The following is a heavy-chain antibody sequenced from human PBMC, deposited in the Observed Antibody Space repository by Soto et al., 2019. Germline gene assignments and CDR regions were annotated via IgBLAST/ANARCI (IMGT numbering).Heavy chain of an antibody. J-gene: IGHJ4*02. Sequence: ASVKVSCKASGYTFSDCRMHWVRQAPGQGLEWMGITNPSGGATTYAQKFQGRVTMTRDTSTSTVYMDLSSLTSEDTAVYYCARDGPHRWIDYWGQGTLVTVSS. CDR3: ARDGPHRWIDY. CDR1: GYTFSDCR. CDR2: TNPSGGAT. V-gene: IGHV1-46*01.